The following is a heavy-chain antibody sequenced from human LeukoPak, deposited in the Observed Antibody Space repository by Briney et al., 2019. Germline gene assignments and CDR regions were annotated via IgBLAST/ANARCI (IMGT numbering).Heavy chain of an antibody. CDR3: ATDLGLTMIRGVIVH. D-gene: IGHD3-10*01. CDR2: IKSKGDGETT. J-gene: IGHJ4*02. CDR1: GFTFTNAW. Sequence: PGGSLRLSCAASGFTFTNAWMTWVRQAPGKGLEWVGRIKSKGDGETTDYAAPVKGRFTMSRDDSKATLYMQMNSLKDEDTAVYYCATDLGLTMIRGVIVHWGQGALVTVSS. V-gene: IGHV3-15*01.